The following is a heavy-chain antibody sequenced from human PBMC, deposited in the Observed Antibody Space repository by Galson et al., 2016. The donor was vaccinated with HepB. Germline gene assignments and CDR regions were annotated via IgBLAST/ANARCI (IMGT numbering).Heavy chain of an antibody. CDR3: ARDYYGSGSGLGY. J-gene: IGHJ4*02. CDR2: IIPLFGTA. CDR1: GGTFNSYD. V-gene: IGHV1-69*13. Sequence: SVQVSCKASGGTFNSYDFSWVRQAPGLGLEWMGGIIPLFGTANYAQKFQGRLTITADESTTTVYMDLNSLRSQDTAVYFCARDYYGSGSGLGYWGQGTLVTVSS. D-gene: IGHD3-10*01.